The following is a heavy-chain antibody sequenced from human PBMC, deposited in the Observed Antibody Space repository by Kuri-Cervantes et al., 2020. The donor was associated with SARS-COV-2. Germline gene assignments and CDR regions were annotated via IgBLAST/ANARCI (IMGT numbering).Heavy chain of an antibody. CDR2: INHSGST. Sequence: SETLSLTCAVYGGSFSGYYWSWIRQPPGKGLEWIGEINHSGSTNYNPSLKSRVIISVDTSKNQFSLKLSSVPAADTAVYYCARVRGSHYYYYYMDVWGKGTTVTVSS. CDR3: ARVRGSHYYYYYMDV. CDR1: GGSFSGYY. V-gene: IGHV4-34*01. J-gene: IGHJ6*03. D-gene: IGHD6-13*01.